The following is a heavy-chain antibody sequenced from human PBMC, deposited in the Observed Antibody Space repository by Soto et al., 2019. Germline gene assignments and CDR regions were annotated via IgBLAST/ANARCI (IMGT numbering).Heavy chain of an antibody. J-gene: IGHJ5*02. V-gene: IGHV4-31*03. Sequence: QVQLQESGPGLVKSSQTLSLTCTVSGGSISSGGYYWSWIRQHPGKGLEWIGYIYYSGSTYYNPSLKSRVTISVDTSKNQFSLKLSSVTAADTAVYYCARALQDSGVGNWFDPWGQGTLVTVSS. CDR3: ARALQDSGVGNWFDP. CDR1: GGSISSGGYY. CDR2: IYYSGST. D-gene: IGHD3-10*01.